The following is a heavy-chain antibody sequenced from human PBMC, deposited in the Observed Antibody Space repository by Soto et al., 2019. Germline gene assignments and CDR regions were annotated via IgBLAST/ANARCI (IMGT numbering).Heavy chain of an antibody. CDR1: GFTFSSYS. V-gene: IGHV3-21*01. D-gene: IGHD1-26*01. Sequence: AGGSLRLSCAASGFTFSSYSMNWVRQAPGKGLEWVSSISSSSSYIYYADSVKGRFTISRDNAKNSLYLQMNSLRAEDTAVYYCARDSSLYTTGAFDYWGQGTLVTVSS. J-gene: IGHJ4*02. CDR2: ISSSSSYI. CDR3: ARDSSLYTTGAFDY.